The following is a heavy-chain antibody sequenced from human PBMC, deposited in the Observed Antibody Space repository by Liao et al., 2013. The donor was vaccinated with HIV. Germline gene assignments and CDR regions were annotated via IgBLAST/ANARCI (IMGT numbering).Heavy chain of an antibody. CDR1: GGSISSYY. J-gene: IGHJ3*02. CDR3: ARAGGDYRSDAFDI. Sequence: QVQLQESGPGLVKPSETLSLTCTVSGGSISSYYWSWIRQPPGKGLEWIGYIYYSGSANYNPSLRSRLSISVDTSKNQLSLKLRSVTAADTAVYYCARAGGDYRSDAFDIWGQGTMVIVSS. CDR2: IYYSGSA. D-gene: IGHD4-17*01. V-gene: IGHV4-59*01.